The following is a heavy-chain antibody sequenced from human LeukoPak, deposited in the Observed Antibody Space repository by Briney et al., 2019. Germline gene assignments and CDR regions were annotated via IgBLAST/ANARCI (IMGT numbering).Heavy chain of an antibody. J-gene: IGHJ3*02. CDR1: GGSISSSSYY. V-gene: IGHV4-61*02. Sequence: PSETLSLTCTVSGGSISSSSYYWSWIRQPAGKGLEWIGRISSSGSTNYNPSLKSRVTISVDTSKNQFSLKLSSVTAADTAVYFCARGPYSYDSSGAFDIWGQGTMVTVSS. CDR2: ISSSGST. CDR3: ARGPYSYDSSGAFDI. D-gene: IGHD3-22*01.